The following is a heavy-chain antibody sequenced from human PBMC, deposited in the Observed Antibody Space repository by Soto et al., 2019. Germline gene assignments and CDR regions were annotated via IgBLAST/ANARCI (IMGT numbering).Heavy chain of an antibody. J-gene: IGHJ6*03. V-gene: IGHV1-18*01. Sequence: QVQLVQSGAEVKKPGASVKVSCKASGYTFTSYGISWVRQAPGQGLEWMGWISAYNGNTNYAQKLKGRATLPTDASPSTAYMELRSLRSDDRAVYYCPRDNNAFWRGGKKSYYYYMAVWGKGPRSPSP. D-gene: IGHD3-3*01. CDR3: PRDNNAFWRGGKKSYYYYMAV. CDR2: ISAYNGNT. CDR1: GYTFTSYG.